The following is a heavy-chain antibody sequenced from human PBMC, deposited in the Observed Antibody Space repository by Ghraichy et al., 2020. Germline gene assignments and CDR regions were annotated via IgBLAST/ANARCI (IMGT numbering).Heavy chain of an antibody. J-gene: IGHJ4*02. Sequence: SETLSLTCTVSGGSISSSSYYWGWIRQPPGKGLEWIGSIYYSGSTYYNPSLKSRVTISVDTSKNQFSLKLSSVTAADTAVYYCARLGSYGYCSGGSCPFYFDYWGQGTLVTVSS. V-gene: IGHV4-39*01. D-gene: IGHD2-15*01. CDR2: IYYSGST. CDR3: ARLGSYGYCSGGSCPFYFDY. CDR1: GGSISSSSYY.